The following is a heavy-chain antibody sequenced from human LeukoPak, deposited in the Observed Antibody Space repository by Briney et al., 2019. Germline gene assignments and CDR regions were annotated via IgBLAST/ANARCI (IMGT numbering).Heavy chain of an antibody. J-gene: IGHJ4*02. CDR2: IYYTGT. CDR3: ASRKMGNDY. D-gene: IGHD7-27*01. CDR1: GGSVTDYY. Sequence: PSETLSLTCTVSGGSVTDYYWSWIRQSPGKGLEWIGYIYYTGTSYNPSLKSRVTISADTSKNQFSLKLISVTAADTAVYYCASRKMGNDYWGQGTLVTVSS. V-gene: IGHV4-59*02.